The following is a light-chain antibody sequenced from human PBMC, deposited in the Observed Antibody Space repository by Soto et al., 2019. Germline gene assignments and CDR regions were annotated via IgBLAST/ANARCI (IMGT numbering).Light chain of an antibody. V-gene: IGKV3-11*01. J-gene: IGKJ2*01. CDR2: DAS. Sequence: EIVLTQSPATLSLSPGERATLSCRARQSVSSYLAWYQQKPGQAPRLLIYDASNRATGIPARFSGSGSGTDFTLTISSLEPEDFAVYYCQQRSNWRYTFGQGTKLEIK. CDR3: QQRSNWRYT. CDR1: QSVSSY.